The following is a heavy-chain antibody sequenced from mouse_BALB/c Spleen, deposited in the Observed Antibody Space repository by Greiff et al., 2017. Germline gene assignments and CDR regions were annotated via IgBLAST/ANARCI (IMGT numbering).Heavy chain of an antibody. D-gene: IGHD2-13*01. CDR2: IRNKANGYTT. Sequence: EVKLVESGGGLVQPGGSLRLSCATSGFTFTDYYMSWVRQPPGKALEWLGFIRNKANGYTTEYSASVKGRFTISRDNSQSILYLQMNTLRAEDSATYYCAREGGDDFDYWGQGTTLTVSS. CDR1: GFTFTDYY. J-gene: IGHJ2*01. V-gene: IGHV7-3*02. CDR3: AREGGDDFDY.